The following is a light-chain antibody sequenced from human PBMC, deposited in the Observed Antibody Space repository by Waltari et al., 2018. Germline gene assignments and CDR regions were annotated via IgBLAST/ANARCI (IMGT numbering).Light chain of an antibody. J-gene: IGLJ3*02. CDR3: YSTDSSDTHRV. V-gene: IGLV3-10*01. CDR2: EDS. Sequence: SYELTQPPSVSVSPGQAARITCSGDALPKQYAYWYQQKSGQAPVLVIYEDSKRPSGIPERFSGSSSGTTATLTLSGAQVEDEGDYYCYSTDSSDTHRVFGGGTKLTVL. CDR1: ALPKQY.